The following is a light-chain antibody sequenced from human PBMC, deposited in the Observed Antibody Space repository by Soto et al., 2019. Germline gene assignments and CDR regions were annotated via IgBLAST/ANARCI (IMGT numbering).Light chain of an antibody. CDR2: AAS. CDR1: QGISSW. CDR3: QQYNNWPPIT. V-gene: IGKV1-12*01. J-gene: IGKJ5*01. Sequence: EIQITQSPSSVSASVGDRVTITCRASQGISSWLAWYQQKPGKAPELLMFAASSLQSGVPSRFSGSGSGTEFTLTISSLQSEDFAVYYCQQYNNWPPITFGQRTRLEIK.